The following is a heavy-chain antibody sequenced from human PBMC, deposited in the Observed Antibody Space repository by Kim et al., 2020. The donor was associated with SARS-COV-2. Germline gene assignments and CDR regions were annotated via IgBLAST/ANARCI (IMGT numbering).Heavy chain of an antibody. J-gene: IGHJ4*02. D-gene: IGHD2-2*01. V-gene: IGHV3-20*01. CDR2: INWNGGST. CDR3: ARGFYQGLFDY. CDR1: GFNFDNYG. Sequence: GGSLRLSCAAASGFNFDNYGMSWVRQAPGTGLEWVSGINWNGGSTTYADSVKGRFTISRDNAKNSLYLQMNSLRAEDTALYHCARGFYQGLFDYWGQGILVTVSS.